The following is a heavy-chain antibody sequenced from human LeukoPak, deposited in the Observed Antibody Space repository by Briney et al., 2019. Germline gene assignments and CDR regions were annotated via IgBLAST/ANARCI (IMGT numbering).Heavy chain of an antibody. CDR2: ITYDGSNE. J-gene: IGHJ3*02. CDR3: AKDQGIAVAGTDDAFDI. D-gene: IGHD6-19*01. Sequence: GGSLRLSCAASGFTFSNYGMHWVRQAPGKGLEWVAIITYDGSNEYYAEFVKGRFTISRDNSKNTLYLQMYSLRAEDTAVYFCAKDQGIAVAGTDDAFDIWGQGTRVTVSS. V-gene: IGHV3-30*18. CDR1: GFTFSNYG.